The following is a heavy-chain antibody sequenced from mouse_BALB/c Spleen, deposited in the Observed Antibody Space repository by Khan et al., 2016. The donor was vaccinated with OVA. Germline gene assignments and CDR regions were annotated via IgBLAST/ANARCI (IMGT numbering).Heavy chain of an antibody. CDR2: INPSDGRT. Sequence: QVQLKQSGAELVKPGTSVKLSCEASGYTFTSYWMHWVKQRPGQGLDWIGYINPSDGRTHYNEQFKNKATLTVDTSSNTASMQLSSLTSDDSAVYNGSRGGYGSLADWGQGTLVTVSA. V-gene: IGHV1S81*02. J-gene: IGHJ3*01. CDR3: SRGGYGSLAD. D-gene: IGHD2-2*01. CDR1: GYTFTSYW.